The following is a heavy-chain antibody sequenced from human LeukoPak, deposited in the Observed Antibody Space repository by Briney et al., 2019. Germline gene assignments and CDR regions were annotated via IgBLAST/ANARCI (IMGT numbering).Heavy chain of an antibody. CDR1: GGSISSHY. J-gene: IGHJ5*02. V-gene: IGHV4-59*11. Sequence: SETLSLTCTVSGGSISSHYWSWMRQPPGKGLEWIGYIYYSGSTNYNPSLKSRVTISVDTSKNQFSLKLSSVTAADTAVYYCARAVYGNWFDPWGQGTLVTVSS. D-gene: IGHD1-14*01. CDR3: ARAVYGNWFDP. CDR2: IYYSGST.